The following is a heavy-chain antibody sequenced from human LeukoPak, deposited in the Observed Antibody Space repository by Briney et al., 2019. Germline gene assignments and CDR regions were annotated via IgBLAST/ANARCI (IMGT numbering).Heavy chain of an antibody. Sequence: SETLSLTCTVSGGSISSYYWSWIRQPPGRGPEWIGYIYYSGSTNYNPSLKSRVTISVDTSKNQFSLKLSSVTAADTAVYYCARDRGSGWYRGYYYYYGMDVWGQRTTVTVSS. CDR3: ARDRGSGWYRGYYYYYGMDV. CDR1: GGSISSYY. CDR2: IYYSGST. J-gene: IGHJ6*02. V-gene: IGHV4-59*01. D-gene: IGHD6-19*01.